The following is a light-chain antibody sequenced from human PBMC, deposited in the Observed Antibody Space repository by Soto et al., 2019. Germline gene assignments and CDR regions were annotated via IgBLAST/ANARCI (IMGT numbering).Light chain of an antibody. Sequence: DIVMTQSPDSLAVSLGERATINCKSSQSVLYSSNNKNYLAWYQQKPGQPPKLLIYWASTRESGVPDRFSGSRSGTDFPLTISSLQAEDVAVYYCQQYYSTPPVTFGPGTKVDIK. J-gene: IGKJ3*01. CDR3: QQYYSTPPVT. V-gene: IGKV4-1*01. CDR2: WAS. CDR1: QSVLYSSNNKNY.